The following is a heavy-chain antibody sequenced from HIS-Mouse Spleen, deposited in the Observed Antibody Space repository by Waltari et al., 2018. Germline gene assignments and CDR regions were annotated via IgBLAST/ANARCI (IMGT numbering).Heavy chain of an antibody. CDR1: GGSISSSSCY. V-gene: IGHV4-39*07. CDR2: IYYSGTT. J-gene: IGHJ2*01. CDR3: AREIPYSSSWYDWYVDL. Sequence: QLQLQESGPGLVKPSETLSLTCTVSGGSISSSSCYWGWIRQPPGKGLEGIGSIYYSGTTYYNPTLKSRVTISVDTSKNQFSLRLSSVTAADTAVYYCAREIPYSSSWYDWYVDLWGRGTLVTVSS. D-gene: IGHD6-13*01.